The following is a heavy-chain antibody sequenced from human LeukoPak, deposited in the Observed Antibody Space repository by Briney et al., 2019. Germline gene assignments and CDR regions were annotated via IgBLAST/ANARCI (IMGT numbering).Heavy chain of an antibody. J-gene: IGHJ4*02. V-gene: IGHV3-21*01. CDR3: ARGSSSGQTDFDY. CDR2: ISSSSSYI. D-gene: IGHD6-19*01. Sequence: GGSLRLSCAASGFTFSSYSMNWVRQAPGKGLEWVSSISSSSSYIYYADSAKGRFTISRDNAKNSLYLQMNSLRAEDTAVYYCARGSSSGQTDFDYWGQGTLVTVSS. CDR1: GFTFSSYS.